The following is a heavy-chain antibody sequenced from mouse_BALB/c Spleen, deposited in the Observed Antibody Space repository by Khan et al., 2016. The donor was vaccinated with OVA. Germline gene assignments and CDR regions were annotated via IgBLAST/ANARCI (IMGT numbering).Heavy chain of an antibody. V-gene: IGHV3-2*02. J-gene: IGHJ2*01. CDR3: ARVYGADFDY. D-gene: IGHD1-1*01. CDR2: ISYNGNT. Sequence: VQLKESGPGLVKPSQSLSLTCTVTGYSITTDYAWNWIRQFPGNKLEWMGYISYNGNTKYNPSLKSRISITRDTSKNQFFLQLKSVTTEDTARDYCARVYGADFDYWGQGTTLTVSS. CDR1: GYSITTDYA.